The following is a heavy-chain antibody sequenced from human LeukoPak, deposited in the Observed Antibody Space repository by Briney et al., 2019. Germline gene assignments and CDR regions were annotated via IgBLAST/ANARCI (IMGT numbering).Heavy chain of an antibody. Sequence: GGSLRLSCAASGFTFSSYAMSWVRQAPGKGLEWVAIIYSGGGTTKYYAESLKDRFTITRDDSRDTLYLQMNSLRAEDTAVYYCVVILVPGGVWHFDLWGRGTLVTVSS. J-gene: IGHJ2*01. CDR2: IYSGGGTTK. V-gene: IGHV3-23*03. CDR1: GFTFSSYA. CDR3: VVILVPGGVWHFDL. D-gene: IGHD2-2*01.